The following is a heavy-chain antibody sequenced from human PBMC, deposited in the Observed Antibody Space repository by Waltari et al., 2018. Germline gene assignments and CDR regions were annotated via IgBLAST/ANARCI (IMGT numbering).Heavy chain of an antibody. CDR2: IIPIFGTA. J-gene: IGHJ6*02. V-gene: IGHV1-69*05. CDR3: ARGPGGITMVQGVILGGPLSFFGMDV. D-gene: IGHD3-10*01. Sequence: QVQLVQSGAEVKKPGSSVKVSCKASGGTFSSYAISWVRQAPGQGLEWMGGIIPIFGTANYAQKFQGRVTITPDESTSTAYMELSSLRSEDTAVYYCARGPGGITMVQGVILGGPLSFFGMDVWGQGTTVTVSS. CDR1: GGTFSSYA.